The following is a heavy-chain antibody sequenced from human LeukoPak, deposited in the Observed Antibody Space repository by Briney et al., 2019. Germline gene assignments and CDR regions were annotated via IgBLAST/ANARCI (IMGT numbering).Heavy chain of an antibody. CDR2: IYSGGST. CDR1: GFTVSSNY. J-gene: IGHJ3*02. Sequence: GGSLRLSCAASGFTVSSNYMSWVRQAPGKGLEWVSVIYSGGSTYYADSVKGRFTISRDNSKNTLYLQMNSLRAEDTAVYYCARNLRITMVRGVMPVAFDIWGQGTMVTVSS. V-gene: IGHV3-53*01. CDR3: ARNLRITMVRGVMPVAFDI. D-gene: IGHD3-10*01.